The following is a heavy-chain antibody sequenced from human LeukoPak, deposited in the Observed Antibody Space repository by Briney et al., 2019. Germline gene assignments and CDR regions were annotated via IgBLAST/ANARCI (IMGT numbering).Heavy chain of an antibody. Sequence: SETLSLTCTVSGGSISSSYYWGWIRQPPGKGLEWIGSIYYSESTYYNPSLKSRVTISVDTSKNQFSLKLSSVTAADTAVYYCARSGGGLYYDILTGWPTNGFDPWGQGTLVTVSS. J-gene: IGHJ5*02. CDR1: GGSISSSYY. D-gene: IGHD3-9*01. V-gene: IGHV4-39*01. CDR2: IYYSEST. CDR3: ARSGGGLYYDILTGWPTNGFDP.